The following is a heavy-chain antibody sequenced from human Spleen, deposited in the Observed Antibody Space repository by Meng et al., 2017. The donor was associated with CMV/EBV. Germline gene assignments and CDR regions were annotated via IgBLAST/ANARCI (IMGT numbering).Heavy chain of an antibody. CDR3: ARDPGGPFVDY. CDR2: ISYDGNNK. J-gene: IGHJ4*02. Sequence: AASRFTFSNFAMYWVRQAPGKGLEWVALISYDGNNKSYADSVKGRFTISRGNSKNTLYLQMNSLRPEDTAMYYCARDPGGPFVDYWGQGTLVTVSS. CDR1: RFTFSNFA. D-gene: IGHD4-23*01. V-gene: IGHV3-30*04.